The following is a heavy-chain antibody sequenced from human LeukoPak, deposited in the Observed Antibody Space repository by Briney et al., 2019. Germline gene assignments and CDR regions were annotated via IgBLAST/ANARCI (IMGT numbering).Heavy chain of an antibody. Sequence: ASVRVSCKASGYTFTGYYMHWVRQAPGQGLEWMGWINPNSGGTNYAQKVQGRVTMTRDTSISTAYMELSRLRSDDTAVYYCARKILRGYNYGMDVWGQGTTVTVSS. J-gene: IGHJ6*02. V-gene: IGHV1-2*02. CDR1: GYTFTGYY. CDR3: ARKILRGYNYGMDV. CDR2: INPNSGGT. D-gene: IGHD6-13*01.